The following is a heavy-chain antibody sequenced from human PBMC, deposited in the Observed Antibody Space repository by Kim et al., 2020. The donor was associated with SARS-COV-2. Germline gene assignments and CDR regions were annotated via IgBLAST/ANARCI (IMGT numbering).Heavy chain of an antibody. Sequence: ASVKVSCKASGYTFTSYDINWVRQATGQGLEWMGWMNPNSGNTGYAQKFQSRVTMTRKTSISTAYMELSSLRSEDTAVYYCARGEMVAQLFYYYYYMDVWGKGTTVTVSS. CDR1: GYTFTSYD. J-gene: IGHJ6*03. CDR3: ARGEMVAQLFYYYYYMDV. V-gene: IGHV1-8*01. D-gene: IGHD2-15*01. CDR2: MNPNSGNT.